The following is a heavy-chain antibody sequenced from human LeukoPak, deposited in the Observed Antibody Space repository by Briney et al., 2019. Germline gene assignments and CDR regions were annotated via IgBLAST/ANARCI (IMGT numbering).Heavy chain of an antibody. J-gene: IGHJ4*02. D-gene: IGHD4-17*01. CDR3: ARDYAYGDYTFDY. V-gene: IGHV3-33*01. CDR1: GFTFSSYG. Sequence: PGGSLRLSCAASGFTFSSYGMHWVRQAPGKGLEWVAVIWYDGSNKYYADSVKGRFAISRDNSKNTLYLQMNSLRAEDTAVYYCARDYAYGDYTFDYWGQGTLVTVPS. CDR2: IWYDGSNK.